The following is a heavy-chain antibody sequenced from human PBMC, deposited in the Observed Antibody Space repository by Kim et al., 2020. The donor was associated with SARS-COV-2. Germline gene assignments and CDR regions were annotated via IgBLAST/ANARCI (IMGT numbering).Heavy chain of an antibody. Sequence: ASVKVSCKTSGYNFRRSGVTWVRQAPGQGLEWIGWMYPSTGDIHYAQKFQDRVTLTTDTSKGTVYLEVRSLRSDDTAMYYCARDSDYKIDYWSQGSLVTVHS. CDR1: GYNFRRSG. CDR3: ARDSDYKIDY. D-gene: IGHD4-4*01. CDR2: MYPSTGDI. V-gene: IGHV1-18*04. J-gene: IGHJ4*02.